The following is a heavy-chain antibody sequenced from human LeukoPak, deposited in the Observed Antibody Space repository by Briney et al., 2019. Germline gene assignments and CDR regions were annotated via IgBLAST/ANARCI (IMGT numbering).Heavy chain of an antibody. V-gene: IGHV4-34*01. CDR2: ISHSGST. Sequence: PSETLCLTCADYGGSFSGYYWSWIRQPPGKGLEWIGEISHSGSTNYNPSLKSRVTISVDTSKNQFSLKLSSVTAADTAVYYWARSYGEDDAVDIWGQGTMVTGSS. CDR3: ARSYGEDDAVDI. CDR1: GGSFSGYY. J-gene: IGHJ3*02. D-gene: IGHD4-17*01.